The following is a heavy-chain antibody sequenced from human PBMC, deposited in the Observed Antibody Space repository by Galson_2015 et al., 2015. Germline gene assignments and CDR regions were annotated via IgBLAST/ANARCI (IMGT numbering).Heavy chain of an antibody. D-gene: IGHD1/OR15-1a*01. CDR1: GGSISSYY. CDR2: IYYSGST. Sequence: ATLSLTCTVSGGSISSYYWSWIRQPPGKGLEWIGYIYYSGSTNYNPSLKSRVTISVDTSKNQFSLKLSSVTAADTAVFYCARLRTEDYFDSWGQGTLVTVSS. V-gene: IGHV4-59*08. J-gene: IGHJ4*02. CDR3: ARLRTEDYFDS.